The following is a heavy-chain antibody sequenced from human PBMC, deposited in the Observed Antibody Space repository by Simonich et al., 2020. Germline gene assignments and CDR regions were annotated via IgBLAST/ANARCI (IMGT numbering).Heavy chain of an antibody. J-gene: IGHJ4*02. Sequence: EVQLVESGGGLVQPGGSLRLSCAASGFTFSSCWLQGGRQAPGKGVVGGSRINSEGSSTSYADAVKGRFTISRDNAKNTLYLQMNSLRAEDTAVYYCARNRLDYWGQGTLVTVSS. CDR1: GFTFSSCW. CDR2: INSEGSST. CDR3: ARNRLDY. V-gene: IGHV3-74*01.